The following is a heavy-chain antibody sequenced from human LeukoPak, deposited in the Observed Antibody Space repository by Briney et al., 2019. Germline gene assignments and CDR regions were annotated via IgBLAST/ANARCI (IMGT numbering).Heavy chain of an antibody. D-gene: IGHD4-17*01. Sequence: GESLKISCKGSGYSFPSYWIGWVRQMPGKGLEWMGIIYPGDSDTRYSPSFQGQVTISADKSISTAYLQWSSLKASDTAMYYCALSNDYGDYGGGDAFDIWGQGTMVTVSS. V-gene: IGHV5-51*01. CDR2: IYPGDSDT. CDR1: GYSFPSYW. J-gene: IGHJ3*02. CDR3: ALSNDYGDYGGGDAFDI.